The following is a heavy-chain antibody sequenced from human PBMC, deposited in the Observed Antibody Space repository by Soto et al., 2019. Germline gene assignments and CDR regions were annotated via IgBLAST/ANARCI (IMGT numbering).Heavy chain of an antibody. CDR3: VRRHVSATGIDWFDP. CDR2: INADNGDT. J-gene: IGHJ5*02. V-gene: IGHV1-3*01. D-gene: IGHD6-13*01. Sequence: ASVQVSCKASGYTFTSYGIHWVRQAPGQRLERMGWINADNGDTRYSPKFQGRVTITRDTSASTAYMELSSLRSEDTAVYYCVRRHVSATGIDWFDPWGQGTLVTVSS. CDR1: GYTFTSYG.